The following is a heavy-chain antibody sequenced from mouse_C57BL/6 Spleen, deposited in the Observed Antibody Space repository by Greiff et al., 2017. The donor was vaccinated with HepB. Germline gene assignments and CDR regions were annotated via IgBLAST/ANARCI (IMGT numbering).Heavy chain of an antibody. D-gene: IGHD2-2*01. J-gene: IGHJ2*01. V-gene: IGHV1-15*01. CDR2: IDPETGGT. CDR1: GYTFTDYE. Sequence: VQVVESGAELVRPGASVTLSCKASGYTFTDYEMHWVKQTPVHGLEWIGAIDPETGGTAYNQKFKGKAILTADKSSSTAYMELRSLTSEDSAVYYCTGSTMVTTGTLFDYWGQGTTLTVSS. CDR3: TGSTMVTTGTLFDY.